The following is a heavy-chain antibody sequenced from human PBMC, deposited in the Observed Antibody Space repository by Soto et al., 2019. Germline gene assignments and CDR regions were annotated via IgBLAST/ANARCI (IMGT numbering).Heavy chain of an antibody. D-gene: IGHD2-8*01. CDR3: AKDCVSRNGVYDPFDI. J-gene: IGHJ3*02. Sequence: GGSLRLSCAASGFTFSEYAMTWVRQAPGKGLEWVSVIGGAGSNIYYADSVEGRFTVSRDDSKNTLYLRMDSLRVEDTAVYYCAKDCVSRNGVYDPFDIWGEGTMVTVSS. CDR2: IGGAGSNI. CDR1: GFTFSEYA. V-gene: IGHV3-23*01.